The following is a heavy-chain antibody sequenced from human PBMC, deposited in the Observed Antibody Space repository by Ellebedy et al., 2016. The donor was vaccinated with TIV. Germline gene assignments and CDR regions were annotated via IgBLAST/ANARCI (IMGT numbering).Heavy chain of an antibody. Sequence: MPSETLSLTCTVSGASTSSYYWSWIRQPPGKGLEWIGYIYYNENTNYNPSLKSRVTISVDTSKNQFSLNLNSVTAADTAVYFCASTPFSAGSGYHPHDYWGQGILVTVSS. CDR3: ASTPFSAGSGYHPHDY. CDR1: GASTSSYY. J-gene: IGHJ4*02. D-gene: IGHD5-12*01. CDR2: IYYNENT. V-gene: IGHV4-59*08.